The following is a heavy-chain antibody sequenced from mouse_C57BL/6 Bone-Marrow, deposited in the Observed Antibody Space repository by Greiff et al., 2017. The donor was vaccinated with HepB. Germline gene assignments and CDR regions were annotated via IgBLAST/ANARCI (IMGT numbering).Heavy chain of an antibody. J-gene: IGHJ2*01. V-gene: IGHV1-82*01. CDR1: GYAFSSSW. Sequence: QVQLQQSGPELVKPGASVKISCKASGYAFSSSWMNWVKQRPGKGLEWIGRIYPGDGDTNYNGKFKGKATLTADKSSSTAYMQLSSLTSEDSAVYFCAVYGNYDYWGQGPTLTVSS. D-gene: IGHD2-1*01. CDR3: AVYGNYDY. CDR2: IYPGDGDT.